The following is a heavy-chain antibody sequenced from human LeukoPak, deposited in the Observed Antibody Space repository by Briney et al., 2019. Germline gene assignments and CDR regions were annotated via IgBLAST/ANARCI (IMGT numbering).Heavy chain of an antibody. CDR1: GFTFSSYA. V-gene: IGHV3-23*01. D-gene: IGHD3-9*01. CDR3: AKSAGAYYDILTGYSVIDY. J-gene: IGHJ4*02. CDR2: ISGSGGST. Sequence: PGGSLRPSCAASGFTFSSYAMSWVRQAPGKGLEWVSAISGSGGSTYYADSVKGRFTISRDNSKNTLYLQMNSLRAEDTAVYYCAKSAGAYYDILTGYSVIDYWGQGTLVTVSS.